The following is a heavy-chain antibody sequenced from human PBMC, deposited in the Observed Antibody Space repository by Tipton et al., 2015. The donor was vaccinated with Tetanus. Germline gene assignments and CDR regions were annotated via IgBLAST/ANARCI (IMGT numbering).Heavy chain of an antibody. CDR1: GGPFSSYV. CDR3: VRPARYCSGGSCFLALDF. J-gene: IGHJ4*02. CDR2: VLPQYGTA. D-gene: IGHD2-15*01. V-gene: IGHV1-69*01. Sequence: QLVQSGPEVKKPGSSVRVSCKSSGGPFSSYVIAWVRQAPGQGLEWMGGVLPQYGTANYAPEFQGRVTLTADESTGTAYMELSSLRSEDTAVYYCVRPARYCSGGSCFLALDFWGQGTQVTVSS.